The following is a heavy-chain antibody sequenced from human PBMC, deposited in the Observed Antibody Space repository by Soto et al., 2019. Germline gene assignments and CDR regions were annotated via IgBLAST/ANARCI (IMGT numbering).Heavy chain of an antibody. CDR2: ISYSGTT. V-gene: IGHV4-59*01. D-gene: IGHD5-18*01. Sequence: PSETLSLTCTVFGGSLSSYYWSWIRRPPGMGLEWIASISYSGTTNYNSSLKSRVTISIDTSKNQFSLKFNSVTAADTAVYYCAREGYNFGPFDYWGQGALVTSPQ. CDR1: GGSLSSYY. J-gene: IGHJ4*02. CDR3: AREGYNFGPFDY.